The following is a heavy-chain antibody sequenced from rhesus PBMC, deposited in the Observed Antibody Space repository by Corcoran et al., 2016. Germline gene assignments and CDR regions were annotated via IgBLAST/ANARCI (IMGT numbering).Heavy chain of an antibody. Sequence: EVQLVETGGGLVQPGGSLKLSCAASGFTFSSDGMSWVRQAPGKGLEWVSAINSGGGSTYYADSVKGRFTISRDNSKNTLSLQMNSLRAEDTAVYYCAKDPVNTVTPLDYWGQGVLVTVSS. CDR1: GFTFSSDG. CDR2: INSGGGST. D-gene: IGHD4-23*01. V-gene: IGHV3S5*01. CDR3: AKDPVNTVTPLDY. J-gene: IGHJ4*01.